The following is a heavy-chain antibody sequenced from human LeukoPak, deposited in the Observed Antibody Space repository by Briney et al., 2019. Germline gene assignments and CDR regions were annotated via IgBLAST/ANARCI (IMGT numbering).Heavy chain of an antibody. V-gene: IGHV3-30*04. D-gene: IGHD1-7*01. Sequence: GGSLRLSCAASGFTFSSYAMHWVRQAPGKGLEWVAVISYDGSNKYYADSVKGRFTISRDNSKNTLYLQMNSLRAEDTAVYYCARGRNYEHFGIYYYMDVWGKGTTVTVSS. CDR3: ARGRNYEHFGIYYYMDV. CDR2: ISYDGSNK. J-gene: IGHJ6*03. CDR1: GFTFSSYA.